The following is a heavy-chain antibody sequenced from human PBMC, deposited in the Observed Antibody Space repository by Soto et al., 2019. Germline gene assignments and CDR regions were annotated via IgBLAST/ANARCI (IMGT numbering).Heavy chain of an antibody. CDR3: ARASSCAYDSCAFDP. D-gene: IGHD3-16*01. V-gene: IGHV4-61*08. CDR2: IYYTGST. Sequence: SETLSLTSTVAGGSISSSAYYWSWIRQPPGKGLEWIGFIYYTGSTNYNPSLKSRVTLSLDTSKNQFSLKLSSVTAADTAVYYCARASSCAYDSCAFDPWGQGTLVTVSS. J-gene: IGHJ5*02. CDR1: GGSISSSAYY.